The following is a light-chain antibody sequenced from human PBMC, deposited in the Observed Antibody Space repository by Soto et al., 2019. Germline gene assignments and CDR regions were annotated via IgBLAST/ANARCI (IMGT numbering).Light chain of an antibody. V-gene: IGKV1-5*03. CDR3: QQYDSYSPT. J-gene: IGKJ1*01. CDR2: KAS. Sequence: DIQMTQSPSTLSASVGDRVTITCRASQSISVWLAWYQQKPGKAPKLLINKASSLGSGVPSRFSGSGSGAEFTLTISSLQPEDFATYYCQQYDSYSPTFGQGTKVDIK. CDR1: QSISVW.